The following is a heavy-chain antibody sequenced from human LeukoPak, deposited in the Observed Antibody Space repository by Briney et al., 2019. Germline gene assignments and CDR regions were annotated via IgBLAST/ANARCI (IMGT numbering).Heavy chain of an antibody. Sequence: SETLSLTCSVSGGSISSYYWSWIRQPPGKGLEWIGYIYSSGSTNYNPSLKSRVTISGDTSKNQFSLRLSSVTAADTAVYYCARVVPAARLGMDVWGQGTTVTVSS. D-gene: IGHD2-2*01. V-gene: IGHV4-59*01. CDR3: ARVVPAARLGMDV. J-gene: IGHJ6*02. CDR1: GGSISSYY. CDR2: IYSSGST.